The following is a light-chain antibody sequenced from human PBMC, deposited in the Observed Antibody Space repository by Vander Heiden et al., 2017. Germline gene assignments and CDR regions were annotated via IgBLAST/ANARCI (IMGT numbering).Light chain of an antibody. CDR1: QSIGSW. CDR3: QQDNTYSLT. Sequence: DIQMTQSPSTLSAPVGDRVTITCRASQSIGSWLAWYQQKPGKVPKLLIYKASSLESGVPSRFSGSGSGTEFTLTISSLQPDDFATYYCQQDNTYSLTFGGGTKVEI. V-gene: IGKV1-5*03. J-gene: IGKJ4*01. CDR2: KAS.